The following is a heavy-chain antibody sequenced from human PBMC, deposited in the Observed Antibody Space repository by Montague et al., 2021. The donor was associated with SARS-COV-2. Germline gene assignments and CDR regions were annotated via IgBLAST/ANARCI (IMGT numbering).Heavy chain of an antibody. CDR1: GDSVAELRRR. V-gene: IGHV6-1*01. D-gene: IGHD6-19*01. CDR2: LHLETKKHT. J-gene: IGHJ4*02. Sequence: CAISGDSVAELRRRSEEHTSELQSRLEFVCRLHLETKKHTDYAVSVGGRLAIDADTSKNQFSLQLHSVTPEDSAVYYCASGWALFDWGQGTLVTVSS. CDR3: ASGWALFD.